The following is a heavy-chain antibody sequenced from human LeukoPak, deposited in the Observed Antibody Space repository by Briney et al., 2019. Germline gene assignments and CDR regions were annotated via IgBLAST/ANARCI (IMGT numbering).Heavy chain of an antibody. CDR3: YSSSWPDY. CDR1: GGSISSYY. D-gene: IGHD6-13*01. V-gene: IGHV4-59*08. Sequence: SETLSLTCTVSGGSISSYYWSWIRQPPGKGLEWIGYIYYSGSTNYNPSIKSRVTVSVDTSKNQFSLKLSSVTAADYCARHLYSSSWPDYWGQGTLVTVSS. J-gene: IGHJ4*02. CDR2: IYYSGST.